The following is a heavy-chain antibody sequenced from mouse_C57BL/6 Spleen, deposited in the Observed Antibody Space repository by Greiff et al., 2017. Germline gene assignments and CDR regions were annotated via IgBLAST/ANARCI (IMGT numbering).Heavy chain of an antibody. CDR3: ARSLDGYPFAY. CDR1: GFTFSSYA. V-gene: IGHV5-4*03. Sequence: EVMLVESGGGLVKPGGSLKLSCAASGFTFSSYAMSWVRQTPEKRLEWVATISDGGSYTYYPDNVKGRFTISRDNAKNNLYLQMSHLKSEDTAVYYCARSLDGYPFAYWGQGTLVTVSA. CDR2: ISDGGSYT. J-gene: IGHJ3*01. D-gene: IGHD2-3*01.